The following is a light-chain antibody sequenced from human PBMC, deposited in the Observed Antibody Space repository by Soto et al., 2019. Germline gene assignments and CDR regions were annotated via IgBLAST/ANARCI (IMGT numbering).Light chain of an antibody. CDR1: QSVSSY. CDR3: QQRSNWPPEIT. J-gene: IGKJ5*01. V-gene: IGKV3-11*01. CDR2: DAS. Sequence: EIVLTQSPATLSLSPGDRATLSCRASQSVSSYLGWYQQKPGQAPRLLIYDASNRATGIPARFRGSGSGTDFTLTISSLEPEDFAVYYCQQRSNWPPEITFGQGTRLEIK.